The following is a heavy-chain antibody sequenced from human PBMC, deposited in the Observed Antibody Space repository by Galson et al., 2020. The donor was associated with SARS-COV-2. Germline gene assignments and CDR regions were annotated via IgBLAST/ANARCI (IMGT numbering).Heavy chain of an antibody. CDR2: ISYDGSTE. CDR3: AREGPHHDSSHFDY. CDR1: GFTFSTYA. J-gene: IGHJ4*02. Sequence: GESLKISCAASGFTFSTYAMHWVRQAPGKGLEWVAIISYDGSTEYNGDSVRGRFTISRDNSRNTVFLQMNRLRAEDTAVYYCAREGPHHDSSHFDYWGQGTLVTVSS. D-gene: IGHD3-22*01. V-gene: IGHV3-30*04.